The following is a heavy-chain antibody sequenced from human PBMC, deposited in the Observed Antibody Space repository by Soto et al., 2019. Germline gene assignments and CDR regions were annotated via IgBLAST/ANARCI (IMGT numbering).Heavy chain of an antibody. CDR3: ARDGYCSSTSCYPYQYYGMDV. CDR2: TYYRSKWYN. J-gene: IGHJ6*02. D-gene: IGHD2-2*03. CDR1: GDSVSSNSAA. V-gene: IGHV6-1*01. Sequence: PSQTLSLTCAISGDSVSSNSAAWNWIRQSPSRGLEWLGRTYYRSKWYNDYAVSVKSRITINPDTSKNQFSLQLNSVTPEDTAVYYCARDGYCSSTSCYPYQYYGMDVWGQVTKVTV.